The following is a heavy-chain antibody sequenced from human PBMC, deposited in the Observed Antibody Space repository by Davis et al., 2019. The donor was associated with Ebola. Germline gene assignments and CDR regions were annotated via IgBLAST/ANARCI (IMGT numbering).Heavy chain of an antibody. D-gene: IGHD2-21*02. CDR3: ARDKGVTAPDFDN. CDR1: GFTFSSYW. J-gene: IGHJ4*02. Sequence: PGGSLRLSCAASGFTFSSYWMTWVRQAPGKGLEWVASIKKDGSTKYYVASVKGRFTISRDDSKNTLYLQMNSLRAEDTAVYYCARDKGVTAPDFDNWGQGTLVTVSS. V-gene: IGHV3-7*01. CDR2: IKKDGSTK.